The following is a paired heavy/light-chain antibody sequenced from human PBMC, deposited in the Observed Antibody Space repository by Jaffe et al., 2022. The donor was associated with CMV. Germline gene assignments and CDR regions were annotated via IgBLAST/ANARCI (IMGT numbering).Light chain of an antibody. J-gene: IGKJ5*01. CDR1: QSLLHSDGKTY. Sequence: DIVMTQTPLSLSVTPGQPASISCKSSQSLLHSDGKTYLYWYLQKPGQSPQLLIYEVSSRFSGVPDRFSGSGSGTDFTLKISRVEAEDVGVYYCMQGIHLPRVTFGQGTRLEIK. CDR2: EVS. CDR3: MQGIHLPRVT. V-gene: IGKV2-29*02.
Heavy chain of an antibody. CDR3: ATIFALGLQYSPFLFDY. CDR1: GYTLTELS. V-gene: IGHV1-24*01. Sequence: QVQLVQSGAEVKKPGASVKVSCKVSGYTLTELSMHWVRQAPGKGLEWMGGFDPEDGETIYAQKFQGRVTMTEDTSTDTAYMELSSLRSEDTAVYYCATIFALGLQYSPFLFDYWGQGTLVTVSS. J-gene: IGHJ4*02. D-gene: IGHD4-4*01. CDR2: FDPEDGET.